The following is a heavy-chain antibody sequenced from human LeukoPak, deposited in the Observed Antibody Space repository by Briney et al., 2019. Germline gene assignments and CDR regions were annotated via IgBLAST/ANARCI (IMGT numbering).Heavy chain of an antibody. J-gene: IGHJ3*02. CDR2: ISSSSSYI. V-gene: IGHV3-21*04. CDR1: GFTFSSYS. Sequence: GGSLRLSCAASGFTFSSYSMNWVRQAPGKGLEWVASISSSSSYIYYADSVKGRFTISRDNAKNTLYLQMNSLRAEDTAVYYCAKDPRYSTTWRAFDIWGQGTMVTVSS. D-gene: IGHD6-13*01. CDR3: AKDPRYSTTWRAFDI.